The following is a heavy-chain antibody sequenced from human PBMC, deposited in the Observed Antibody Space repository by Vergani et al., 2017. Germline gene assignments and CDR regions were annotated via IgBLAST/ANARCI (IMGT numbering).Heavy chain of an antibody. CDR2: IYYTGTT. J-gene: IGHJ1*01. CDR1: GVSIGSNSYY. V-gene: IGHV4-39*01. D-gene: IGHD6-19*01. CDR3: TRHGRSGWAGYFQH. Sequence: QLQLQESGPGLVKPSETLSLTCTVSGVSIGSNSYYWGWLSPPPGKGLEWIGTIYYTGTTYYNEAHKSRLTISVDTSKNQFSLNLTSVTAADTAVYYCTRHGRSGWAGYFQHWGQGTLVTASS.